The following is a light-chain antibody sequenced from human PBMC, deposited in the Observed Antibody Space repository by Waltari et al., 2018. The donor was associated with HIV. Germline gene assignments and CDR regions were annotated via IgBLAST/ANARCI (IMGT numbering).Light chain of an antibody. CDR3: NSRDRSGNHL. V-gene: IGLV3-19*01. J-gene: IGLJ1*01. CDR1: SLRDYY. Sequence: SSDLTQDPDVSVALGQTVRITCQGDSLRDYYASWYQQKPGQAPIFVIYGNGDRPSGIPDRFSGSRSGITASLTITGAQAEDEADYYCNSRDRSGNHLFAAGTTVTVL. CDR2: GNG.